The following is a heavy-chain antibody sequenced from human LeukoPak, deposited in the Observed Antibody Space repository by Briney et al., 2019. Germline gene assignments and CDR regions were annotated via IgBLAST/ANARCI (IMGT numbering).Heavy chain of an antibody. D-gene: IGHD6-19*01. CDR3: ARDGSGSGWSYYFDY. CDR1: GGSISSYY. CDR2: IYTSGST. Sequence: SETLSLTCTVSGGSISSYYWSWIRQPAGKGLEWIGRIYTSGSTNYNPSLKSRVTMSVDTSKNQFSLKLISVTAADTAVYYCARDGSGSGWSYYFDYWGQGTLVTVSS. V-gene: IGHV4-4*07. J-gene: IGHJ4*02.